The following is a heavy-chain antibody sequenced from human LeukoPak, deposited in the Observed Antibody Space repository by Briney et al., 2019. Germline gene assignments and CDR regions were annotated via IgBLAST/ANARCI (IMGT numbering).Heavy chain of an antibody. Sequence: PSETLSLTCAVSGGSISSGGYSWSWIRQPPGKGLEWIGYIYHSGSTYYNPSLKSRVTISVDTSKNQFSLKLSSVTAADTAVYYCATRPALAAAVGGLWFDPWGQGTLVTVSS. CDR3: ATRPALAAAVGGLWFDP. J-gene: IGHJ5*02. CDR1: GGSISSGGYS. D-gene: IGHD6-13*01. CDR2: IYHSGST. V-gene: IGHV4-30-2*01.